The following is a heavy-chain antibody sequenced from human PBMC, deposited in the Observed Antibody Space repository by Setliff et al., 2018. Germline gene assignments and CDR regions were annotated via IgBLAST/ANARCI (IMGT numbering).Heavy chain of an antibody. J-gene: IGHJ3*02. CDR3: ARYSSGWTGGASDI. V-gene: IGHV3-20*04. D-gene: IGHD6-19*01. CDR2: INWNGGST. CDR1: GFTFDDYG. Sequence: LRLSCAASGFTFDDYGMSWVRQAPGKGLEWVSGINWNGGSTGYAGSVKGRFTISRDNAKNSLYLQMNSLRVEDTALYYCARYSSGWTGGASDIWGQGTMVTVSS.